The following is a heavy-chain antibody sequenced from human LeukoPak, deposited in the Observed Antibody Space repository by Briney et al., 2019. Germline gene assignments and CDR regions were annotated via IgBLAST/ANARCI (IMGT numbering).Heavy chain of an antibody. Sequence: GGSLRLSCAGSGFSFSTYVLSWVRQAPGKGLEWVSGLNTDGAWIYYADSVKGRFTISRDNSENTLYLQINSLRVEDTAIYYCAKSTAPCSRGSCYSALESWGQGTLVTVSS. D-gene: IGHD2-15*01. J-gene: IGHJ4*02. CDR1: GFSFSTYV. V-gene: IGHV3-23*01. CDR3: AKSTAPCSRGSCYSALES. CDR2: LNTDGAWI.